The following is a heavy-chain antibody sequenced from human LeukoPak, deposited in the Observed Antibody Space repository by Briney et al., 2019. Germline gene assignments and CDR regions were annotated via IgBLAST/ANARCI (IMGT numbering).Heavy chain of an antibody. J-gene: IGHJ4*02. D-gene: IGHD6-6*01. CDR3: ARAKSSSRLFDY. Sequence: SVKVSCKASGYTFSDYYIHWVRQAPGQGLEYMGWINPNSGGTNYAQKFQGRVTMTRDTSISTAYMELSRLRSDDTAVYYCARAKSSSRLFDYWGQGTLVTVSS. CDR1: GYTFSDYY. V-gene: IGHV1-2*02. CDR2: INPNSGGT.